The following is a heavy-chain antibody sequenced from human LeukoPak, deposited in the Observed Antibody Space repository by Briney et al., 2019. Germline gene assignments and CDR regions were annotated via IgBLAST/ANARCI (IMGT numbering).Heavy chain of an antibody. J-gene: IGHJ5*02. CDR3: AKQPLWFGEPDDGFGP. CDR1: GITFSRYG. Sequence: GGSLRLSCAASGITFSRYGMSWVRQAPGKGLEWVSAISGSGGSTYYADSVKGRFTISRDNSKNTLYLQMNSLRAEDTAVYYCAKQPLWFGEPDDGFGPWGQGTLVTVSS. CDR2: ISGSGGST. D-gene: IGHD3-10*01. V-gene: IGHV3-23*01.